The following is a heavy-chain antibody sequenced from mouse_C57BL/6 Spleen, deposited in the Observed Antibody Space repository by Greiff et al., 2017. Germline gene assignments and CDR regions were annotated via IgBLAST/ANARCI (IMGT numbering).Heavy chain of an antibody. Sequence: QVQLQQSGAELVRPGASVTLSCKASGYTFTDYEMHWVKQTTVHGLEWIGAIDPETGGTAYNQKFKGTAILTADKSSSTAYMELRSLTSEDSAVYYCTRGKDGRYAMDYRGQGTSGTVCS. J-gene: IGHJ4*01. CDR2: IDPETGGT. D-gene: IGHD1-3*01. CDR3: TRGKDGRYAMDY. V-gene: IGHV1-15*01. CDR1: GYTFTDYE.